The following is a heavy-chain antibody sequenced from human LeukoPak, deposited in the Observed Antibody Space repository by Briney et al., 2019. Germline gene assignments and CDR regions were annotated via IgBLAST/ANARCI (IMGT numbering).Heavy chain of an antibody. CDR2: INHSGST. V-gene: IGHV4-34*01. Sequence: SETLSLTCAVYGGSFSGYYWSWIRQPPGKGLEWIGEINHSGSTNYNPSLKSRVTLSVDTSKNQFSLKLSSVTAADTAVYYCARGQNYGGNFDYWGQGTLVTVSS. CDR3: ARGQNYGGNFDY. J-gene: IGHJ4*02. D-gene: IGHD4-23*01. CDR1: GGSFSGYY.